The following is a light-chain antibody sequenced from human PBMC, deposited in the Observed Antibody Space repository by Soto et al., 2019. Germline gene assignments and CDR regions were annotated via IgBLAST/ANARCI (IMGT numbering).Light chain of an antibody. CDR3: QHYDRSPS. CDR1: QIIGSAY. J-gene: IGKJ1*01. V-gene: IGKV3-20*01. Sequence: ETTLTQSPDTLSLSPGEGATLSCRASQIIGSAYLAWYQQKPGQAPRLLIFGASTRATGTPHRFSGSGSGTDFTLTMSALQSDGVGVYYCQHYDRSPSFGRGTKVEIK. CDR2: GAS.